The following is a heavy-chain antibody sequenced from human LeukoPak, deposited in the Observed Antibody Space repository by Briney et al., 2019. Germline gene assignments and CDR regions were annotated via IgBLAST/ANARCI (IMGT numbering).Heavy chain of an antibody. CDR2: INPDGGNT. D-gene: IGHD2-21*02. V-gene: IGHV1-46*01. CDR3: ARDHYHKIHSVMVTAPDY. J-gene: IGHJ4*02. CDR1: GYTFTNSY. Sequence: ASVKVSCKASGYTFTNSYIHWVRQAPGQVLEWMGLINPDGGNTNYAQNFQGRVTLTRDTSTSTVYMELRSLRSEDTAVYYCARDHYHKIHSVMVTAPDYWGQGTLVIVSS.